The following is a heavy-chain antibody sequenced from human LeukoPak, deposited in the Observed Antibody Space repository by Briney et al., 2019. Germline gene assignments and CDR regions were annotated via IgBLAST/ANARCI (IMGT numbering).Heavy chain of an antibody. CDR1: GGSFSGYY. D-gene: IGHD6-13*01. CDR3: ARVYSSSWYLDY. CDR2: INHSGST. Sequence: PSETLSLTCAVYGGSFSGYYWSWLRQPPEKGLEWIGEINHSGSTNYNPSLKSRVTILVDTSKNQFSLKLSSVTGADTAVYYCARVYSSSWYLDYWGQGTLVTVSS. V-gene: IGHV4-34*01. J-gene: IGHJ4*02.